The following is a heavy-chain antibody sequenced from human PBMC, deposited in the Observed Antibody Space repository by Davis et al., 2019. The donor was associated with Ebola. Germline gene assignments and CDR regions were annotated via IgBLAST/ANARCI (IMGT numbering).Heavy chain of an antibody. CDR1: GVSISNYY. CDR2: IYYSGST. J-gene: IGHJ6*03. CDR3: ARHVVVVPVTIDLSRDYYFDTSGHSDFNYYMDV. D-gene: IGHD2-2*02. V-gene: IGHV4-59*08. Sequence: PSETLSLTCSVSGVSISNYYWSWIRQPPGKGLEWIGYIYYSGSTNYNPSLTSRVTLSVDTSTNQFSLQLSSVTAADTAVYYCARHVVVVPVTIDLSRDYYFDTSGHSDFNYYMDVWGKGTTVTVSS.